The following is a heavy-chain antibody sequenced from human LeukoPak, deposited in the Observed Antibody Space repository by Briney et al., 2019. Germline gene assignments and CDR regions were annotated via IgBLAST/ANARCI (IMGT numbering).Heavy chain of an antibody. CDR1: GGSISSYY. Sequence: SETLSLTCTVSGGSISSYYWGWIRQPPGKGLEWIGYIYYSGSTNYNPSLKSRVTISVDTSKNQFSLKLSSVTAADTAVYYCAGSYCSSTSCLNWFDPWGQGTLVTVSS. CDR2: IYYSGST. D-gene: IGHD2-2*01. V-gene: IGHV4-59*01. J-gene: IGHJ5*02. CDR3: AGSYCSSTSCLNWFDP.